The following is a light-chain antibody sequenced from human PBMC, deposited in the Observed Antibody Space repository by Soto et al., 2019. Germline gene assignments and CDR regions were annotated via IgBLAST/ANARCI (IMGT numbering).Light chain of an antibody. V-gene: IGKV1-33*01. Sequence: DIQMTQSPSSLSASVGDRVTITCQASQDISNYLNWYQQKPGKAPKLLIYDASNLETGVPSRFXXXXXXXXXXXXXSSLQPEDIATYYCQQYDNLPLTFGXGTKVDIK. J-gene: IGKJ4*01. CDR2: DAS. CDR3: QQYDNLPLT. CDR1: QDISNY.